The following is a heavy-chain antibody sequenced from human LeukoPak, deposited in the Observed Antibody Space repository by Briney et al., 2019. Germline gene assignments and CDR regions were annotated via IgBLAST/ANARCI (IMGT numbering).Heavy chain of an antibody. V-gene: IGHV3-48*03. CDR2: ISSSGSTI. Sequence: GGSLRLSCAASGFTFSSYEMNWVRQAPGKGLEWVSYISSSGSTIYYADPVKGRFTISRDNAKNSLYLQMNSLRAEDTAVYYCARGDLWFGELLGFDYWGQGTLVTVSS. D-gene: IGHD3-10*01. CDR3: ARGDLWFGELLGFDY. CDR1: GFTFSSYE. J-gene: IGHJ4*02.